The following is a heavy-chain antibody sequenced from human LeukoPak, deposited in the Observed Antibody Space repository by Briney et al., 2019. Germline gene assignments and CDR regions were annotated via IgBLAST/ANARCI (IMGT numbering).Heavy chain of an antibody. Sequence: QTGGSLRLSCAASGFAFSNYAMSWVRQAPGKGLEWVSSLSGGGDSRYYADSVMGRFTISRDNSKNTLYPQMNSLRAEDTAVYYCAKAVRSMVTGGGYFDSWGRGTLVTVSS. CDR3: AKAVRSMVTGGGYFDS. V-gene: IGHV3-23*01. CDR1: GFAFSNYA. D-gene: IGHD3-10*01. J-gene: IGHJ4*02. CDR2: LSGGGDSR.